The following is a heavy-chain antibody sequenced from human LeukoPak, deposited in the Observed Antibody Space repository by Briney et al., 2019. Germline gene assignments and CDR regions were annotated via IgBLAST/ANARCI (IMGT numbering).Heavy chain of an antibody. Sequence: GGSLGLSCAASGFTFSSYAMSWVRQAPGKGLEWVSAISGSGGSTYYADSVKGRFTISRDNSKNTLYLQMNSLRAEDTAVYYCAKFSSSWFINFDYWGQGTLVTVSS. J-gene: IGHJ4*02. CDR1: GFTFSSYA. D-gene: IGHD6-13*01. CDR3: AKFSSSWFINFDY. V-gene: IGHV3-23*01. CDR2: ISGSGGST.